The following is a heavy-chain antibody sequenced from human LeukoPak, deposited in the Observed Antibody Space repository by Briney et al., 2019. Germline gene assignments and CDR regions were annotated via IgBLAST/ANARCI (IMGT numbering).Heavy chain of an antibody. V-gene: IGHV3-21*01. CDR1: GFTLSSYR. CDR3: ARDLWGTTVTTDYFDS. CDR2: ISSSSSYI. D-gene: IGHD4-17*01. J-gene: IGHJ4*02. Sequence: PGGSLRLSCAASGFTLSSYRMNWVRQVPGKGLEWVSSISSSSSYIYYADSVKGRFTISRDNAKNSLCLQMISLRAEDMAVYYCARDLWGTTVTTDYFDSWGQGTLVTVSS.